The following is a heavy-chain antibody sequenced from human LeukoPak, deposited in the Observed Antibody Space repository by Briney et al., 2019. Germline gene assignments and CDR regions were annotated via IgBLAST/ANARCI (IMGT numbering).Heavy chain of an antibody. CDR3: AREDIVLMVYAY. V-gene: IGHV1-18*01. CDR2: ISAYNGNT. CDR1: GYTFTSYG. Sequence: GASVKVSCKASGYTFTSYGISWLRQAPGQGLEWMGWISAYNGNTNYAQKLQGRVTMTTDTSTSTAYRELRILRSDDTAVYYCAREDIVLMVYAYWGQGTLVTVSS. J-gene: IGHJ4*02. D-gene: IGHD2-8*01.